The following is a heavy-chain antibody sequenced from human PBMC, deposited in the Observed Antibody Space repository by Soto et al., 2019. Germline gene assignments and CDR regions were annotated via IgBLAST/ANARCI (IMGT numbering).Heavy chain of an antibody. CDR1: GFTFSSYD. V-gene: IGHV3-13*04. CDR2: IGTAGDT. J-gene: IGHJ3*02. D-gene: IGHD4-17*01. CDR3: ARAGYGRDAFDI. Sequence: EVQLVESGGGLVQPGGSLRLSCAASGFTFSSYDMHWVRQATGKGLEWVSAIGTAGDTYYPGSVKGRFTISRENAKSSLYLQMNSLRAGDTAVYYCARAGYGRDAFDIWGQGTMVTVSS.